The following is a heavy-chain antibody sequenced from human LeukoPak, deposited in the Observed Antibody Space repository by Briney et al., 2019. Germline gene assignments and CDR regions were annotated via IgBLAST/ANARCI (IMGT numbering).Heavy chain of an antibody. Sequence: GGSLRLSCAASGFAVSSHFMSWVRQAPRMGLEWVSVIYSDGSTYYADSVKGRFTISRDNSKNTLYLQMNSLRAEDTAVYYCARSSVGWHDYWGQGTLVTVPS. J-gene: IGHJ4*02. CDR3: ARSSVGWHDY. CDR2: IYSDGST. CDR1: GFAVSSHF. V-gene: IGHV3-53*01. D-gene: IGHD6-19*01.